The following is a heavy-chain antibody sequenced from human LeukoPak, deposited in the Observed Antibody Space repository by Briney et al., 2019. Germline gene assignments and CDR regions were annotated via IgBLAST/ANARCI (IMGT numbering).Heavy chain of an antibody. CDR2: IGAYNGNT. CDR3: ARDLRQSDFWTGYSDY. V-gene: IGHV1-18*01. D-gene: IGHD3/OR15-3a*01. Sequence: ASVKVSCKASGYTFTSYGISWVRQAPGQGLEWTGWIGAYNGNTNYPQKLQGRVTMTTDTSTSTAYMELSTLTSDDTAVYYCARDLRQSDFWTGYSDYWGQGTPVTVSS. CDR1: GYTFTSYG. J-gene: IGHJ4*02.